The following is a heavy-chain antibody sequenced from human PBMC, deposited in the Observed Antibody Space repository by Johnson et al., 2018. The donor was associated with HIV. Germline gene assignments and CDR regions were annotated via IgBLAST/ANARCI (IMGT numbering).Heavy chain of an antibody. CDR2: IRYDGSNK. CDR1: GFTFSSYG. CDR3: TRDHYNFWSGDAFDI. Sequence: QVLLVESGGGVVQPGGSLRLSCAASGFTFSSYGMHWVRQAPGKGLEWAAFIRYDGSNKYYADSVKGRFTISKDNAKNSLYLQMNSLRAEDTAVYYCTRDHYNFWSGDAFDIWGQGTMVTVSS. J-gene: IGHJ3*02. V-gene: IGHV3-30*02. D-gene: IGHD3-3*01.